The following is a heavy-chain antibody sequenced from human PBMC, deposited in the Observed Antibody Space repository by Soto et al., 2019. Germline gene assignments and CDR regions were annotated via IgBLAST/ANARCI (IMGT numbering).Heavy chain of an antibody. Sequence: SVKVSCKASGGTFSSYAISWVRQAPGQGLEWMGGIIPIFGTANYAQKFQGRVTITADESTSTAYMELSSLRSEDTAVYYCARDLVKWLPQKAYYYYYGMDVWGQGTTVTVS. J-gene: IGHJ6*02. CDR2: IIPIFGTA. CDR3: ARDLVKWLPQKAYYYYYGMDV. D-gene: IGHD3-22*01. CDR1: GGTFSSYA. V-gene: IGHV1-69*13.